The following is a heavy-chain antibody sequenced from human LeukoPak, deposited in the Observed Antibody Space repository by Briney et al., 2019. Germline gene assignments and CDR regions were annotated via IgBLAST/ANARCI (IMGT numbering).Heavy chain of an antibody. CDR1: GGSFSGYY. Sequence: SETLSLTCAVYGGSFSGYYWSWIRQPPGKGLEWIGEINHSGSTNYNPSLKSRVTISVDTSKNQFSLKLSSVTAADTAVYYCARVAGGYSGYDYPGGDYWGQETLVTVSS. CDR2: INHSGST. D-gene: IGHD5-12*01. CDR3: ARVAGGYSGYDYPGGDY. V-gene: IGHV4-34*01. J-gene: IGHJ4*02.